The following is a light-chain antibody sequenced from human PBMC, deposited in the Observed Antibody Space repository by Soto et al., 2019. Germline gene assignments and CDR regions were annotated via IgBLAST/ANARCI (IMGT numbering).Light chain of an antibody. Sequence: DIVLTQSPATLSLSPGERATLSCSASQTVRGYLAWYQQKPGQAPRLLIYDASNRATGVSARFSGSGSGTDFTLTISGLEPEDFAVYYCQHRSNWPGTFGQGTKLEIK. CDR3: QHRSNWPGT. V-gene: IGKV3-11*01. J-gene: IGKJ2*01. CDR1: QTVRGY. CDR2: DAS.